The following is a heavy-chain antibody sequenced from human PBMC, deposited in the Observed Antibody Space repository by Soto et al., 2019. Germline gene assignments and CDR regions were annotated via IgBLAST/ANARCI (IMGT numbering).Heavy chain of an antibody. CDR3: ATGAYYYYYGMDV. V-gene: IGHV3-48*01. Sequence: SLRLSCEASGFTLSDYSMNWVRQAPGKGPEWVAYISSTGNTIYYTDSVEGRFTISRDNVKSSLYLQMHSLRAEDTAVYYCATGAYYYYYGMDVWGQGTTVTVSS. CDR1: GFTLSDYS. J-gene: IGHJ6*02. CDR2: ISSTGNTI.